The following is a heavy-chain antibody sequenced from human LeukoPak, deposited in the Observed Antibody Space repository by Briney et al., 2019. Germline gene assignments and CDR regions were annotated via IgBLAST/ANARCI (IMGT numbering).Heavy chain of an antibody. D-gene: IGHD2-15*01. CDR3: ARDSSGSYDFDY. CDR1: GFTFSSYS. CDR2: ISSSSSYI. V-gene: IGHV3-21*01. J-gene: IGHJ4*02. Sequence: EAGGSLRLSCAASGFTFSSYSMNWVRQAPGKGLEWVSSISSSSSYIDYADSVKGRFTISRDNAKNSPYLQMNSLRAEDTAVYYCARDSSGSYDFDYWGQGTLVTVSS.